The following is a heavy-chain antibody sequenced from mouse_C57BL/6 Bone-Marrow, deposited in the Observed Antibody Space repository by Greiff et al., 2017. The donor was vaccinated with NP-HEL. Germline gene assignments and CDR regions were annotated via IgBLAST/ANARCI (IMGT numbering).Heavy chain of an antibody. V-gene: IGHV7-3*01. CDR2: IRNKANGYTT. CDR1: GFTFTDYY. CDR3: ARSRYGSSPYYYAMDY. D-gene: IGHD1-1*01. Sequence: EVQVVESGGGLVQPGGSLSLSCAASGFTFTDYYMSWVRQPPGKALEWLGFIRNKANGYTTEYSASVKGRFTISRDNSQSILYLQMNALRAEDSATYYCARSRYGSSPYYYAMDYWGQGTSVTVSS. J-gene: IGHJ4*01.